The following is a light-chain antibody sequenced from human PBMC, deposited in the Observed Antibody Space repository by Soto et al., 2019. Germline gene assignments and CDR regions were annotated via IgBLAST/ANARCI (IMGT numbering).Light chain of an antibody. CDR3: QTCKSAEFT. Sequence: DIQMAQSPSSLSASVGDRVTITCRASQGINNYLAWYQQRPGKVPKLLIYGATTLQPGVPSRFSGSGSGTDFTLTISSLQPEDGAPSDCQTCKSAEFTCGPRTKVDIK. V-gene: IGKV1-27*01. CDR1: QGINNY. CDR2: GAT. J-gene: IGKJ3*01.